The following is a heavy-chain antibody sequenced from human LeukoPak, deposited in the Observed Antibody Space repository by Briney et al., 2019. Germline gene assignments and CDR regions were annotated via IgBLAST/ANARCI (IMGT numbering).Heavy chain of an antibody. CDR2: IKNKANSYIT. CDR1: GSTFSDHY. CDR3: ARFRGFYYGLDL. Sequence: GGSLRLPCAASGSTFSDHYMDWVRQAPGKGLEWVGHIKNKANSYITEYAASVKGRFTISRDDSKNSLFLQMNSLKTDDTAVYYCARFRGFYYGLDLWGQGTTVIVSS. D-gene: IGHD3-10*01. V-gene: IGHV3-72*01. J-gene: IGHJ6*02.